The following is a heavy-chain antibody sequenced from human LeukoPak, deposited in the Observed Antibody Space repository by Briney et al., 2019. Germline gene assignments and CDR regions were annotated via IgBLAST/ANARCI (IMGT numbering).Heavy chain of an antibody. CDR1: GFTFSNYG. CDR2: ISYDGSNK. Sequence: GGSLRLSCAASGFTFSNYGMHWVRQAPGKGLEWVAVISYDGSNKYYADSVKGRFTISRDNSKNTLYLQMNSLRAEDTAVYYCAKPDIVVVVAATALDYWGQGTLVTVSS. J-gene: IGHJ4*02. D-gene: IGHD2-15*01. CDR3: AKPDIVVVVAATALDY. V-gene: IGHV3-30*18.